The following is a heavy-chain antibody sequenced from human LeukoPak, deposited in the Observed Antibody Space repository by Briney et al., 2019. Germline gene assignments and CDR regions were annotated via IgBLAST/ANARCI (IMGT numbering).Heavy chain of an antibody. Sequence: PGGSLRLSCAASGFTFSSYSMNWVRQAPGKGLEWVSYISSSSSTIYYADSVKGRFTIPRDNAKNSLYLQMNSLRAEDTAVYYCARAGYSSSWYEKFHYYYYYYMDVWGKGTTVTVSS. V-gene: IGHV3-48*01. D-gene: IGHD6-13*01. CDR3: ARAGYSSSWYEKFHYYYYYYMDV. J-gene: IGHJ6*03. CDR2: ISSSSSTI. CDR1: GFTFSSYS.